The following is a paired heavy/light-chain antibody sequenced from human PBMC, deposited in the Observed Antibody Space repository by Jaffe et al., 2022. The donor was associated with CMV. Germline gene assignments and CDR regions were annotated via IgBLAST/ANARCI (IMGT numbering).Heavy chain of an antibody. J-gene: IGHJ4*02. CDR3: VTTGYTTSWYPFDY. D-gene: IGHD2-2*01. Sequence: EVQLLESGGGLVQPGGSLRLSCEVSGFTISRDAMSWVRQAPGKGLEWVSFIGGRGDGTYYADSVKGRFTISRGLSRNKIHLQMNSLRAEDTAIYYCVTTGYTTSWYPFDYWGQGTVVTVSA. V-gene: IGHV3-23*01. CDR2: IGGRGDGT. CDR1: GFTISRDA.
Light chain of an antibody. CDR3: HQSFDTPYT. CDR1: QQINNY. CDR2: ASS. V-gene: IGKV1-39*01. J-gene: IGKJ2*01. Sequence: DIQLTQSPSSLSASAGDRVTITCRASQQINNYLNWYRQKPGKAPELLIYASSSLQSGVPSRFSGSASGPDFTLTITSLQPEDFATYYCHQSFDTPYTFGQGTKVEIK.